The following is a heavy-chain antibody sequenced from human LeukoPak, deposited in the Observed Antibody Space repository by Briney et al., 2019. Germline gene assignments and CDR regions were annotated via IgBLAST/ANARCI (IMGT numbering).Heavy chain of an antibody. Sequence: SETLSLTCAVYGGSFSGYYWSWIRQPPGKGLEWIGEINHSGSTNYNPSLKGRVTISVDTSKNQFSLKLSSVTAADTAVYYCASLLISLWFDPWGQGTLVTVSS. CDR3: ASLLISLWFDP. CDR1: GGSFSGYY. J-gene: IGHJ5*02. V-gene: IGHV4-34*01. D-gene: IGHD2-8*01. CDR2: INHSGST.